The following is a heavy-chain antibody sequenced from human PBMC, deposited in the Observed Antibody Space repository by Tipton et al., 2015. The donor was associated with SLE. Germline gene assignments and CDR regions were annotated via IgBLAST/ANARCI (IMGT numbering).Heavy chain of an antibody. CDR1: GGSISSSSYY. CDR3: ASLAYCGGDCSWLQH. J-gene: IGHJ1*01. CDR2: IYYSGST. D-gene: IGHD2-21*01. Sequence: TLSLTCTVSGGSISSSSYYWGWIRQPPGKGLEWIGSIYYSGSTYYNPSLKSRVTISVDTSKNQFSLKLSSVTAADTAVYYCASLAYCGGDCSWLQHWGQGTLVTVSS. V-gene: IGHV4-39*07.